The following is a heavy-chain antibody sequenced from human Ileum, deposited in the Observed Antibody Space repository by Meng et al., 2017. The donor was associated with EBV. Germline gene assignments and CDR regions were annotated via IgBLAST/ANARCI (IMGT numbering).Heavy chain of an antibody. CDR2: ISYDENIK. D-gene: IGHD2/OR15-2a*01. CDR3: TNLSF. Sequence: QGQLVEAGGGVVQPGRSLRVSCAASGFSFDTFDRHWARQAPGKGLEWVAVISYDENIKFYADSVKGRFTISRDNSKNTLYLQLNSLRPDDTAFYYCTNLSFWGQGTLVTVSS. J-gene: IGHJ4*02. V-gene: IGHV3-30*18. CDR1: GFSFDTFD.